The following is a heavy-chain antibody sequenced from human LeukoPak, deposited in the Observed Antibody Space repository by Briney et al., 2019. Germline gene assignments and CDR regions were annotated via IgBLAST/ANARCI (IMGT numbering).Heavy chain of an antibody. J-gene: IGHJ5*02. CDR1: GYTFTGYY. D-gene: IGHD1-1*01. CDR2: INPNSGGT. V-gene: IGHV1-2*02. CDR3: ARAKKGFNSRPSWDWFDP. Sequence: GASVKVSCKASGYTFTGYYIHWVRQAPGQGLEWMGWINPNSGGTNYAQKFQGRVTMTRDTSISTAYMELSRLRSDDTAVYYCARAKKGFNSRPSWDWFDPWGQGTLVTVSS.